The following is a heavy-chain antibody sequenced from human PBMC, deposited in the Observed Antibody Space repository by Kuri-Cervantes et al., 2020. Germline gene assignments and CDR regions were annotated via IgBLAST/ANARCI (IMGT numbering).Heavy chain of an antibody. CDR1: GGSISSGGYY. CDR2: IYYSGST. CDR3: ARHLRQAGSGWWGALDAFDI. Sequence: LRLSCTVSGGSISSGGYYWSWIRQHPGKGLEWIGYIYYSGSTYYHPYHKSRVTISVDTSKNQFTLKLISVTAANTAVYYCARHLRQAGSGWWGALDAFDIWGQGTMVTVSS. V-gene: IGHV4-31*03. D-gene: IGHD6-19*01. J-gene: IGHJ3*02.